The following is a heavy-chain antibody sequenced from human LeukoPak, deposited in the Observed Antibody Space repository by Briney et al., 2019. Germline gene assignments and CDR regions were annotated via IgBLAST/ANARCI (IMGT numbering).Heavy chain of an antibody. CDR2: ISGSGGST. D-gene: IGHD6-19*01. V-gene: IGHV3-23*01. J-gene: IGHJ4*02. Sequence: GGSLRLSCAASGFIFSSYAISWLRQAPGKGLEWVSAISGSGGSTYYAGSVKGRFTISRDNSKNTLYLQMNSLRAEDTAVYYCAKSGKQWLDDFDYWGQGTLVTVSS. CDR3: AKSGKQWLDDFDY. CDR1: GFIFSSYA.